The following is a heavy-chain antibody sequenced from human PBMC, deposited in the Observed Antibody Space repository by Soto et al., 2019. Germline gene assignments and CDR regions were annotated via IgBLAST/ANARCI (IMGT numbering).Heavy chain of an antibody. CDR1: GYTFTSYA. Sequence: ASVKVSCKASGYTFTSYAMHWVRQAPGQRHEWMGWINAGNGNTKYSQKFQGRVTITRDTSASTAYMELSSLRSEDTAVYYCARTVLGPDLLADSFVDYYYYMDVWGQGTTVTVSS. D-gene: IGHD3-9*01. V-gene: IGHV1-3*01. J-gene: IGHJ6*03. CDR3: ARTVLGPDLLADSFVDYYYYMDV. CDR2: INAGNGNT.